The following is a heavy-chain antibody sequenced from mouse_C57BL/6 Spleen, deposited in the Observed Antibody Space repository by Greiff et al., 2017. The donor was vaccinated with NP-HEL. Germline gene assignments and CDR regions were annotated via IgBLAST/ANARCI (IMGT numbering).Heavy chain of an antibody. V-gene: IGHV7-3*01. D-gene: IGHD3-2*02. J-gene: IGHJ4*01. CDR2: IRNKANGYTT. CDR1: GFTFTDYY. Sequence: EVMLVESGGGLVQPGGSLSLSCAASGFTFTDYYMSWVRQPPGQALEWLGFIRNKANGYTTEYSASVKGRFTISRDNSQSILYLQMNALGAEDSATYYCARYRGSGYAMDYWGQGTSVTVSS. CDR3: ARYRGSGYAMDY.